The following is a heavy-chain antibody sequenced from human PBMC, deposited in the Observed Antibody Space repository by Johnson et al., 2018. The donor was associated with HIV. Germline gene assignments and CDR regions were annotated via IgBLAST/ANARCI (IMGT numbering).Heavy chain of an antibody. Sequence: EVQLVASGGGVVLPGGSLRLSCAASGFTFDDYGMSWVRHVPGKGLVWVSVIICIGGSTGYADSVKGRFTISRDNAKNSLYLQMNRLSAEDTALYFCARGAVGGTTYAFDIWGQGTMVTVSS. CDR2: IICIGGST. J-gene: IGHJ3*02. V-gene: IGHV3-20*04. D-gene: IGHD1-26*01. CDR1: GFTFDDYG. CDR3: ARGAVGGTTYAFDI.